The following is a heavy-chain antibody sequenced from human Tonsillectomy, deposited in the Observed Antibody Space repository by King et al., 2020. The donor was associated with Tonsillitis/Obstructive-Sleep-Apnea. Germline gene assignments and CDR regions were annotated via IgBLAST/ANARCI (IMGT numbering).Heavy chain of an antibody. Sequence: VQLQESGPGLVKPSETLSLTCTVSGGSISSYYWSWIRQPPGKGLEWIGYIYYSGSTNYNSSLKSRVTISVDTSKNQFSLQLSSVTAADTAVYYWARGGAAAKFDPWGQGTLVTVSS. CDR3: ARGGAAAKFDP. D-gene: IGHD6-13*01. V-gene: IGHV4-59*08. CDR1: GGSISSYY. CDR2: IYYSGST. J-gene: IGHJ5*02.